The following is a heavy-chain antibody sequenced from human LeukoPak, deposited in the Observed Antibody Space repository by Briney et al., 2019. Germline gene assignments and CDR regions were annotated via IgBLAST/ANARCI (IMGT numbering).Heavy chain of an antibody. CDR1: GFIFSNYV. Sequence: GGSLRLSCAASGFIFSNYVMHWVRQAPGKGLEWVALIRYDGNDKYYSDSVKGRFTISRDNAKNSLYLQMNSLRAEDTAVYYCARDSSGWSSPLHYMDVWGKGTTVTVSS. D-gene: IGHD6-19*01. J-gene: IGHJ6*03. CDR2: IRYDGNDK. V-gene: IGHV3-30*02. CDR3: ARDSSGWSSPLHYMDV.